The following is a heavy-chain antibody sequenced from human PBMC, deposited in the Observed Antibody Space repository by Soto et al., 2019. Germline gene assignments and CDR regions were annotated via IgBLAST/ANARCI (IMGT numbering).Heavy chain of an antibody. CDR3: AKVRVMDYHHGMDV. CDR2: ISWNSGSI. Sequence: EVQLVESGGGLVQPGRSLRLSCAASGFTFDDYAMHWVRQAPGKGLEWVSGISWNSGSIGYADSVKGRFTISRDNAKNSLYLQMNSLRTEDTALYYCAKVRVMDYHHGMDVWGQGTTDTVSS. CDR1: GFTFDDYA. J-gene: IGHJ6*02. D-gene: IGHD3-16*01. V-gene: IGHV3-9*01.